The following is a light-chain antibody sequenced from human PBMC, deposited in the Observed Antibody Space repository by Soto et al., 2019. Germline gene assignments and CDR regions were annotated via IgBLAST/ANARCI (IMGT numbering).Light chain of an antibody. J-gene: IGLJ2*01. Sequence: QSVLTQPPSASGTPGQRVSISCSGSTSNIGRNDVNWYQQLPGTAPKLLIYGHNQRPSGVPERFSGSKSGTSASLAISGLQSEDEADYYRASWDDSLNAPVFGGGTKVTVL. CDR1: TSNIGRND. V-gene: IGLV1-44*01. CDR3: ASWDDSLNAPV. CDR2: GHN.